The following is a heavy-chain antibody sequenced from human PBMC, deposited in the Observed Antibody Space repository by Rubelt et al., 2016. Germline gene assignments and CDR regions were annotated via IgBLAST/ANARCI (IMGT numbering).Heavy chain of an antibody. V-gene: IGHV4-34*01. CDR3: AGYSSSYNWFDP. J-gene: IGHJ5*02. CDR2: IYYSGST. Sequence: QVQLQQWGAGLLKPSETLSLTSAVYGGSFSGYYWSWIRQPPGKGLEWIGSIYYSGSTYYNPSLKSRVTISADTSKNQFSLELSFGTAADTAVYYCAGYSSSYNWFDPWGQGTLVTVSS. CDR1: GGSFSGYY. D-gene: IGHD6-13*01.